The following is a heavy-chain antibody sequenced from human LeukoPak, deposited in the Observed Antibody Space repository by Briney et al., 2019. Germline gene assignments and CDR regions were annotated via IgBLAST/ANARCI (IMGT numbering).Heavy chain of an antibody. CDR1: GDSVSSNRAT. CDR2: TYYRSTWYN. D-gene: IGHD2-2*01. V-gene: IGHV6-1*01. Sequence: SQTLSLTCGISGDSVSSNRATWNWIRQSPSRGLEWLGRTYYRSTWYNDYAVSVRGRITVNPDTSKNRFSLHLNSVTPEDTAVYYCARRLTQYDCFDPWGQGILVTVSS. J-gene: IGHJ5*02. CDR3: ARRLTQYDCFDP.